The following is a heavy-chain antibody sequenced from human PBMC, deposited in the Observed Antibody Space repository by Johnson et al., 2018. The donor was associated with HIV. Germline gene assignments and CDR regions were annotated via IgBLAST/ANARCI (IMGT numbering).Heavy chain of an antibody. J-gene: IGHJ3*02. CDR2: ISYDGTNQ. V-gene: IGHV3-30*18. D-gene: IGHD3-10*01. CDR3: AKSTQATIARESGPYGAFDI. Sequence: QVQLVESGGGVVQPGRSLRLSCAASRFTFSSYDMHWVRQAPGKGLEWLAVISYDGTNQYHADSVKGRFTISRDNSKNTLYLQMNSLRAEDTALYYCAKSTQATIARESGPYGAFDIWGQGTMVTVSS. CDR1: RFTFSSYD.